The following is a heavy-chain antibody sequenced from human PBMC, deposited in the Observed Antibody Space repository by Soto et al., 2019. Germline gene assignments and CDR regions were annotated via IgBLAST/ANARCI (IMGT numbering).Heavy chain of an antibody. CDR2: ITDSGSDT. D-gene: IGHD2-2*01. Sequence: GGSLRLSCAASGFTFNNYAMGWVRQAPGKGLEWVSAITDSGSDTYYLDSVKGRFTISRDNSKNTLYLQMNSLRAEDTAIYYCAKLGSSSWSPHYYFDYWGQGTLVSVSS. CDR3: AKLGSSSWSPHYYFDY. V-gene: IGHV3-23*01. J-gene: IGHJ4*02. CDR1: GFTFNNYA.